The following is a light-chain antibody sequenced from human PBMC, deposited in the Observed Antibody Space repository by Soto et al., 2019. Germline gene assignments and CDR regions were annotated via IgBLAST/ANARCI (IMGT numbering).Light chain of an antibody. CDR3: QRYNRWPLA. J-gene: IGKJ4*01. CDR1: QGIGST. Sequence: EIVMTQSPATLSVSPGERATLSCRASQGIGSTLAWYQQKPGQTPRLLIYDAYIRATGVPARFSASGSGTEFTLTINSPQSEDFAVYYCQRYNRWPLAFGGGTKVEIK. CDR2: DAY. V-gene: IGKV3-15*01.